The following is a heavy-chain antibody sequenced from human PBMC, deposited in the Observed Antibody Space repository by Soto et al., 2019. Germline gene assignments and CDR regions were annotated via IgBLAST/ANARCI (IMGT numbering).Heavy chain of an antibody. Sequence: ASVKVSCKASGYTFTSYDITWVRQATGQGLEWMGWMNPNSGNTGYAQKFQGRVTMTRNTSISTAYMELSSLRSEDTAVYYCATATAAGSYYYYYYGMDVWGQGTTVTVSS. V-gene: IGHV1-8*01. CDR1: GYTFTSYD. D-gene: IGHD6-13*01. J-gene: IGHJ6*02. CDR3: ATATAAGSYYYYYYGMDV. CDR2: MNPNSGNT.